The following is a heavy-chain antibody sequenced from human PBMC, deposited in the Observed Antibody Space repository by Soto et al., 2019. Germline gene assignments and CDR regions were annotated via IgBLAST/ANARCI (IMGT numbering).Heavy chain of an antibody. V-gene: IGHV1-2*02. CDR2: INPNSGGT. CDR3: ARSLLDEYSSSWRSAYYGMDV. J-gene: IGHJ6*02. Sequence: QVQLVQSGAELKKPGASVKVSCKASGFTFSAYYIYWVRQAPGHGLEWIGWINPNSGGTNNAQKFQGRVTMTRDTSTSTVYMELRALIPDKTVVYYCARSLLDEYSSSWRSAYYGMDVWGQGTTVTVSS. CDR1: GFTFSAYY. D-gene: IGHD6-13*01.